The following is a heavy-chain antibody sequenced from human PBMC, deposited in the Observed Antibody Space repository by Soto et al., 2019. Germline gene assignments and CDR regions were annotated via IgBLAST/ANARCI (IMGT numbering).Heavy chain of an antibody. Sequence: GGSLRLSCAASGFTFSSYAMHWVRQAPGKGLEWVAVISYDGSNKYYADSVKGRFTISRDNSKNTLYLQINSLRAEDTAVYYCASPRVGSCWYQPVDYWGQGTLVTVS. CDR2: ISYDGSNK. CDR1: GFTFSSYA. V-gene: IGHV3-30-3*01. J-gene: IGHJ4*02. CDR3: ASPRVGSCWYQPVDY. D-gene: IGHD6-13*01.